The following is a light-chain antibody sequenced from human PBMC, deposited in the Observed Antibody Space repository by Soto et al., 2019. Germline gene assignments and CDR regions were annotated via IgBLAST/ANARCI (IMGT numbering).Light chain of an antibody. Sequence: AVQMTQSPSSLSASVGDRVTITCRASQGIRNDLGWYQQKPGKAPELLIYAASSLQSGVPSRFSGSGSETEFTLTISSLQSEDIATYYCQQYNNSPLTFGGRTKVDIK. CDR1: QGIRND. V-gene: IGKV1-6*01. J-gene: IGKJ4*01. CDR2: AAS. CDR3: QQYNNSPLT.